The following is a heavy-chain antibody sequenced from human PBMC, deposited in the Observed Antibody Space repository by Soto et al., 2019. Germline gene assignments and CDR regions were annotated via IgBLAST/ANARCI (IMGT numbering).Heavy chain of an antibody. D-gene: IGHD3-22*01. Sequence: WGALRPSCAAPGFTFGTYGMHCVRHAPGKGLEWEALVWFDGSDKYSSDSVKGRFTMSRDNSKNTLYLQMKSLRAEDTAVYYCAKGDFSLYYDSSGYYSPFDYWGQGTLVTVSS. J-gene: IGHJ4*02. CDR1: GFTFGTYG. V-gene: IGHV3-30*02. CDR2: VWFDGSDK. CDR3: AKGDFSLYYDSSGYYSPFDY.